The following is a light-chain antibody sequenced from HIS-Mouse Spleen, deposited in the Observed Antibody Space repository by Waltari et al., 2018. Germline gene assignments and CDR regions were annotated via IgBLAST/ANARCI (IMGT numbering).Light chain of an antibody. V-gene: IGLV3-1*01. Sequence: SYELTQPPSVSVSPGQTASITCSGDNLGDKYACWYQQKPGQSPVLVNYQDSKRPSGIPERFSGSNSGNTATLTISGTQAMDEADYYCQAWDSSTDVVFGGGTKLTVL. CDR3: QAWDSSTDVV. CDR2: QDS. J-gene: IGLJ2*01. CDR1: NLGDKY.